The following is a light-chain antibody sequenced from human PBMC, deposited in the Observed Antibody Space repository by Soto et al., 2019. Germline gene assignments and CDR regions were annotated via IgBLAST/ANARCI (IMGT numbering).Light chain of an antibody. Sequence: MHMTPSLSTVSASIGYRVTLTIRASQSIAYWLAWYQQKPGKAPKLLIYRASTLESGVPSRFSGSGSGTDFTLTISSLQPEDFATYYCLQSYRTPLPFGGGGKVDI. V-gene: IGKV1-5*03. CDR3: LQSYRTPLP. CDR1: QSIAYW. CDR2: RAS. J-gene: IGKJ4*01.